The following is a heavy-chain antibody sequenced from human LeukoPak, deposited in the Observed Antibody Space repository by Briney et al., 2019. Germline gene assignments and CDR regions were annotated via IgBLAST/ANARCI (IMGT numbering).Heavy chain of an antibody. Sequence: SETLSLTCTVSGGSISSGGYYWSWIRQHPGKGLEWIGYIYYSGSTYYNPSLKSRVTISVDTSKSQFSLKLSSVTAADTAVYYCANGAHSPGVFDYWGQGTLVTVSS. J-gene: IGHJ4*02. CDR1: GGSISSGGYY. CDR2: IYYSGST. CDR3: ANGAHSPGVFDY. V-gene: IGHV4-31*03. D-gene: IGHD3-10*01.